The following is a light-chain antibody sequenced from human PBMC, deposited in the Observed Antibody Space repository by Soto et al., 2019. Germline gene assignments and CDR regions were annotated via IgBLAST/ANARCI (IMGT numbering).Light chain of an antibody. CDR2: DAS. V-gene: IGKV1-33*01. CDR3: QQSDSLPIT. CDR1: QDISNY. Sequence: DIQMTQSPSSLSASVGDRVTITCRASQDISNYLNWYQQRPGKAPKLLIYDASNLERGVPSRFSGTRSGTHFTFAITSLQPEDVATYCCQQSDSLPITFGQRTRLEI. J-gene: IGKJ5*01.